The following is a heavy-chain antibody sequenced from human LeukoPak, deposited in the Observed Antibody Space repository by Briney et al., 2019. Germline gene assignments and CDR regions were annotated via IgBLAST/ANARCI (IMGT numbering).Heavy chain of an antibody. CDR2: VNHSGRT. Sequence: SETLSLTCAVSGGSLSGYYWSWIRQPPGKGLEWIGEVNHSGRTNYNPSLKSRVTISVDTSKNQFSLKLTSVTAADTAVYYCARGPPKVYYYYYYMDVWGKGTTVTISS. V-gene: IGHV4-34*01. CDR1: GGSLSGYY. J-gene: IGHJ6*03. CDR3: ARGPPKVYYYYYYMDV.